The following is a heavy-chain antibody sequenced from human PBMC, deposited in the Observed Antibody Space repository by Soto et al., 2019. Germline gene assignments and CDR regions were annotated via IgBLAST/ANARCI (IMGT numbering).Heavy chain of an antibody. J-gene: IGHJ4*02. V-gene: IGHV4-34*01. Sequence: SETLSLTCAVYGGSFSGYYWSWIRQPPGKGLEWIGEINHSGSTNYNPSLKSRVTISVDTSKNQFSLKLTSVPAAYTAVYYCASSLAPNSFDYWGQGTLVTVSS. CDR3: ASSLAPNSFDY. CDR2: INHSGST. CDR1: GGSFSGYY. D-gene: IGHD1-1*01.